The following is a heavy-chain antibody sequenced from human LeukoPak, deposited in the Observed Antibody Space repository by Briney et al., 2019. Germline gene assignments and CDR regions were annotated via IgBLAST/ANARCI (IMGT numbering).Heavy chain of an antibody. CDR3: ARFTPQGYGWGGYNRFDP. V-gene: IGHV1-69*06. D-gene: IGHD3-16*01. CDR1: GGTFSSYA. Sequence: ASVKVSCKASGGTFSSYAISWVRQAPGQGLEWMGGIIPIFGTANYAQKFRGRVTITADKSTRTAYMELSSLRSEDTAVYYCARFTPQGYGWGGYNRFDPWGQGTLVTVSS. J-gene: IGHJ5*02. CDR2: IIPIFGTA.